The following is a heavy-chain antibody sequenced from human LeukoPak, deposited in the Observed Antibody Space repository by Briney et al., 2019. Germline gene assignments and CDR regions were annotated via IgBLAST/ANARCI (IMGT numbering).Heavy chain of an antibody. J-gene: IGHJ6*03. CDR3: ARLHDYGDYYSYYYMDV. CDR1: GYSFTNYW. V-gene: IGHV5-51*01. CDR2: IYPGDSDT. D-gene: IGHD4-17*01. Sequence: GESLKISCKGSGYSFTNYWIGWVRQMPGKGLEWMVIIYPGDSDTRYSPSFQGQVTISADKSISAAYLQWSSLKASDTAMYYYARLHDYGDYYSYYYMDVWGKGTTVTVSS.